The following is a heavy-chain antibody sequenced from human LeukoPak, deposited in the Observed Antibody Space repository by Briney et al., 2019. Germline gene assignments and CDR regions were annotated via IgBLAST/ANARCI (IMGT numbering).Heavy chain of an antibody. J-gene: IGHJ3*02. D-gene: IGHD2-15*01. Sequence: GGSLRLSCAASTFTFSNAWMSWVRQAPGKGLEWVGRFKSKSDGGTTDYAAPVKGRFTISRDDSKNTLYLQMNSLKTEDTAVYYCTTAPRGYCSGGSCSYAFDIWGQGTMVTVSS. CDR1: TFTFSNAW. CDR3: TTAPRGYCSGGSCSYAFDI. CDR2: FKSKSDGGTT. V-gene: IGHV3-15*01.